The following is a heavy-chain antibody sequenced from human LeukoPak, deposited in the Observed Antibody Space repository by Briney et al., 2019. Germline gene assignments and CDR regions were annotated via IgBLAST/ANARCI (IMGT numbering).Heavy chain of an antibody. J-gene: IGHJ4*02. CDR2: ISYDGSNQ. CDR1: GFTFSSYA. Sequence: GSLRLSCAASGFTFSSYAMHWVRQAPGKGLEWVAVISYDGSNQYYADSVKGRFTISRDNSKNTLYLQMNSLRAEDTAVYYCARLYLDYFFDYWGQGTLVTVSS. D-gene: IGHD3-9*01. CDR3: ARLYLDYFFDY. V-gene: IGHV3-30-3*01.